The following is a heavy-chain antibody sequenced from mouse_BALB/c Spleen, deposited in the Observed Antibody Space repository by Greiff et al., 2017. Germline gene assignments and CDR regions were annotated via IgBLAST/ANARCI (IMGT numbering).Heavy chain of an antibody. CDR3: ARPNYYGSSQAWFAY. J-gene: IGHJ3*01. CDR2: ISSGGSYT. V-gene: IGHV5-6*02. Sequence: EVKLVESGGDLVKPGGSLKLSCAASGFTFSSYGMSWVRQTPDKRLEWVATISSGGSYTYYPDSVKGRFTISRDNAKNTLYLQMSSLKSEDTAMYYCARPNYYGSSQAWFAYWGQGTLVTVSA. D-gene: IGHD1-1*01. CDR1: GFTFSSYG.